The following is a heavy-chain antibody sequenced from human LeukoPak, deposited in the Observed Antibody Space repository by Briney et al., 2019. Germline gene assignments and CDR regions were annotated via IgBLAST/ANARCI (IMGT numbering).Heavy chain of an antibody. D-gene: IGHD2-15*01. CDR1: GYAFTGYY. V-gene: IGHV1-2*02. J-gene: IGHJ6*02. CDR2: IYPNSGGT. CDR3: ASDYVVVVAATRYYGMDV. Sequence: ASVKVSCKASGYAFTGYYMHWARQAPGQGLEWMGWIYPNSGGTNYAQKFQGRVTMTRDTSISTAYMELSRLRSDDTAVYYCASDYVVVVAATRYYGMDVWGQGTTVTVSS.